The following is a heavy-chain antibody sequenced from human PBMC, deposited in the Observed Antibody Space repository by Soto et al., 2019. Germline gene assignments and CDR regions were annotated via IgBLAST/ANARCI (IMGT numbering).Heavy chain of an antibody. Sequence: GGSLRLSCAASGFTFSSYAMHWVRQAPGKGLEWVAVISYDGSNKYYADSVKGRFTISRDNSKNTLYLQMNSLRAEDTAVYYCERGGADYEVGGHFDYWGQGTLVTVYS. CDR1: GFTFSSYA. V-gene: IGHV3-30-3*01. CDR2: ISYDGSNK. CDR3: ERGGADYEVGGHFDY. D-gene: IGHD4-17*01. J-gene: IGHJ4*02.